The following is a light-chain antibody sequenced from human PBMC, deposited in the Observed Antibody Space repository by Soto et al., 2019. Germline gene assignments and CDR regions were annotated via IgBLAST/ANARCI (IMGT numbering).Light chain of an antibody. V-gene: IGKV3-20*01. CDR1: QTFGSTY. CDR2: GAS. Sequence: DSVLTQSQGTLSLSPGERVTLSCRASQTFGSTYLAWYQQRPGQSPRLLIYGASRRASGIPDRFRGSGSGTDFSLTISRLEPEDFAVYYCQQFCTSPLYTFGQGTKLEIK. J-gene: IGKJ2*01. CDR3: QQFCTSPLYT.